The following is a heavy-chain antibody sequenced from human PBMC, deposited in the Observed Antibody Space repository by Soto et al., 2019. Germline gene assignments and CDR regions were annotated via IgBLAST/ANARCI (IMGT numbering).Heavy chain of an antibody. CDR2: IYYSGST. CDR1: GGSISSGGYY. V-gene: IGHV4-31*03. CDR3: ARNAPQAAAGTINWFDP. Sequence: SETLSLTCTVSGGSISSGGYYWSWIRQHPGKGLEWIGYIYYSGSTYYNPSLKSRVTISVDTSKNQCSLKLSAVTAADTAVYYCARNAPQAAAGTINWFDPWGQGTLVTVSS. D-gene: IGHD6-13*01. J-gene: IGHJ5*02.